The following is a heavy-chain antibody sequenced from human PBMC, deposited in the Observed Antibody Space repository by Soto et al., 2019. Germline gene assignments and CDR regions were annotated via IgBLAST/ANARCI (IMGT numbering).Heavy chain of an antibody. CDR2: IYPGDSDT. CDR1: GYSFTSYW. J-gene: IGHJ6*02. V-gene: IGHV5-51*01. D-gene: IGHD3-3*01. CDR3: ASSYDFWSGYPDV. Sequence: PGESLKISCKGSGYSFTSYWIGWVRQMPGKGLEWMGIIYPGDSDTRYSPSFQGQVTISADKSISTAYLQRSSPKASDTAMYYCASSYDFWSGYPDVWGQGTTVTSP.